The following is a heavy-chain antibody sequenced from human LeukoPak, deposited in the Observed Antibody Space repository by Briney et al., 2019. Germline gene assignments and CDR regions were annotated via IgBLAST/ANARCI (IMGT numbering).Heavy chain of an antibody. J-gene: IGHJ4*02. Sequence: PGGSLRLSCAASGFTFSTYTMSWVRQAPGKGLEWVSSISSSSSYIYYADSVKGRFTISRDNAKNSLYLQMNSLRAEDTAVYYCARDPNYDSSGYYPLDYWGQGTLVTVSS. V-gene: IGHV3-21*01. CDR3: ARDPNYDSSGYYPLDY. CDR1: GFTFSTYT. CDR2: ISSSSSYI. D-gene: IGHD3-22*01.